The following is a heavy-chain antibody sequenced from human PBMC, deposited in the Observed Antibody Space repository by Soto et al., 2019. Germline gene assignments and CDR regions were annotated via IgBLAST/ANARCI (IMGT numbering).Heavy chain of an antibody. V-gene: IGHV1-69*08. CDR2: IIPALGTA. CDR3: ARPDFGDYWYFDL. CDR1: GGTFSSHT. Sequence: ASVKVSCKASGGTFSSHTFSWVRQAPGQGLEWMGRIIPALGTATYAQKFQGRVTITADESATTVYMELNSLRSEDTAVYYCARPDFGDYWYFDLWGRGTLVTVSS. J-gene: IGHJ2*01. D-gene: IGHD4-17*01.